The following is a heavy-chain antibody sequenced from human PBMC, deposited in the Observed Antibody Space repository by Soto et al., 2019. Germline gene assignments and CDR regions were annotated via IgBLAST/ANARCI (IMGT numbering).Heavy chain of an antibody. D-gene: IGHD5-18*01. CDR2: IGGYKGNT. V-gene: IGHV1-18*01. J-gene: IGHJ4*02. Sequence: QVQLVQSGAEVREPGASVKVSCKASGYTFTNYGVSWVRQAPGQGLEWMGWIGGYKGNTNYAQKLQGRVTLTTDTCTSTADMEPRSLRSDDTAVYYCAPHTLDTGMPSGYWGQGTLVTVSS. CDR3: APHTLDTGMPSGY. CDR1: GYTFTNYG.